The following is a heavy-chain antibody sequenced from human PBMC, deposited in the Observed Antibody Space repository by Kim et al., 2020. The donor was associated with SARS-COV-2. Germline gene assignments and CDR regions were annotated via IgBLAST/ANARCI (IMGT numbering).Heavy chain of an antibody. J-gene: IGHJ4*02. Sequence: YYADSGRGRFTISRDNGKNSLYLQMNSLRAEDTAVYYCARGPNYSPFDYWGQGTLVTVSS. V-gene: IGHV3-48*03. CDR3: ARGPNYSPFDY. D-gene: IGHD4-4*01.